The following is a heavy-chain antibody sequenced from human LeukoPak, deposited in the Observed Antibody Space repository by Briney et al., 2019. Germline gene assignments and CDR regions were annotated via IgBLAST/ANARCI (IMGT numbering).Heavy chain of an antibody. CDR1: GGSFSGYY. D-gene: IGHD3-22*01. J-gene: IGHJ4*02. CDR2: INHSGST. Sequence: SETLSLTCAVYGGSFSGYYWSWIRQPPGKGLEWIGEINHSGSTNYNPSLKNRVTISVDTSKNQFSLKLSSVTAADTAVYYCARDYYYDSSGYYRRPTKYFDYWGQGTLVTVSS. V-gene: IGHV4-34*01. CDR3: ARDYYYDSSGYYRRPTKYFDY.